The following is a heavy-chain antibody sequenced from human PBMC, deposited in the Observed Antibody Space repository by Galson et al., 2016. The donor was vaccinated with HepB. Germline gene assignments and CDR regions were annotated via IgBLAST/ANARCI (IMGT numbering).Heavy chain of an antibody. D-gene: IGHD3-3*01. CDR1: GFTFEDYG. CDR3: VKERHSTSLLFFFDS. CDR2: IRWNGGSF. V-gene: IGHV3-9*01. J-gene: IGHJ4*02. Sequence: SLRLSCAASGFTFEDYGMHWVRQTPGKGLEWVSSIRWNGGSFDYADSVRGRVTIYRDKAKSSLYLQMNDLGPEDTALYYCVKERHSTSLLFFFDSWGQGTLVTVSS.